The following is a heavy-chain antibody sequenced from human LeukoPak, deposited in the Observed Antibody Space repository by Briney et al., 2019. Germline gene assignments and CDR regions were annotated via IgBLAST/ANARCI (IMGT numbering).Heavy chain of an antibody. CDR2: IYSGGST. CDR1: GFTVSSNY. V-gene: IGHV3-53*01. CDR3: ARDQDYCSSTSCSRGIDY. Sequence: PGGSLRLSCAASGFTVSSNYMSWVRQAPGKGLEWVSVIYSGGSTYYADSVKGRFTISRDNSKNTLYLQMNSLRAEDTAVYYCARDQDYCSSTSCSRGIDYWGQGTLVTVSS. J-gene: IGHJ4*02. D-gene: IGHD2-2*01.